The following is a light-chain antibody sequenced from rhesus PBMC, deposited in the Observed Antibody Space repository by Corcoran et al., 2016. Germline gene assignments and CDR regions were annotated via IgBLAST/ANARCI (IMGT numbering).Light chain of an antibody. CDR3: SSYAGSNTFI. V-gene: IGLV2-32*02. Sequence: QAALTQPRSVSGSPGQSVTISCTGTSSDIGGYNYVSWYQQHPGTAPKLMIYDVSKRPSGVSDRFSGSKSGNTDSLTISGLQAEDEADYYCSSYAGSNTFIFGAGTRLTVL. J-gene: IGLJ1*01. CDR1: SSDIGGYNY. CDR2: DVS.